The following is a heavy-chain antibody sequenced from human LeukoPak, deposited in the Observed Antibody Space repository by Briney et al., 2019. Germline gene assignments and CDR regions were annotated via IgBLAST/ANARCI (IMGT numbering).Heavy chain of an antibody. CDR2: ITGSGAIT. J-gene: IGHJ4*02. CDR3: AKWGDYDVLTGYYDPDY. CDR1: GFTFSNYA. V-gene: IGHV3-23*01. D-gene: IGHD3-9*01. Sequence: ASLRLSCAASGFTFSNYAMSWVRQAPGKGLEWVSAITGSGAITYYADSLKGRFTISRDNSKNTLYLQMNSLRAEDTAVYYCAKWGDYDVLTGYYDPDYWGQGTLVTVSS.